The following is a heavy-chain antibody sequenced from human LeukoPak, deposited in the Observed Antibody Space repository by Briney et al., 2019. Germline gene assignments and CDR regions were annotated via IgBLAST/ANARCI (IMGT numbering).Heavy chain of an antibody. D-gene: IGHD2-2*01. Sequence: GRSLRLSCAASGFTFSSYGMHWVRQAPGKGLEWVAVISYDGSNKHYADSVKGRFTISRDNSKNTLYLQMNSLTAEDTALYYCAKGGCSSTTCYLANPWGQGTLVTVSS. V-gene: IGHV3-30*18. CDR2: ISYDGSNK. J-gene: IGHJ5*02. CDR1: GFTFSSYG. CDR3: AKGGCSSTTCYLANP.